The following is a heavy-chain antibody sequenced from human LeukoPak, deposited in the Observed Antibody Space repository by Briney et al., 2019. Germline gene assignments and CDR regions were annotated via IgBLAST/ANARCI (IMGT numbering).Heavy chain of an antibody. CDR1: GGTFSSYA. Sequence: GASVKVSCKASGGTFSSYAISWVRQAPGQGLEWMGRIIPIFGTANYAQKFQGRVTITTDESTSTAYMELSSLRSEDTAVYYCARERAVAGTQPDYWGQGTLVTVSS. CDR3: ARERAVAGTQPDY. J-gene: IGHJ4*02. D-gene: IGHD6-19*01. V-gene: IGHV1-69*05. CDR2: IIPIFGTA.